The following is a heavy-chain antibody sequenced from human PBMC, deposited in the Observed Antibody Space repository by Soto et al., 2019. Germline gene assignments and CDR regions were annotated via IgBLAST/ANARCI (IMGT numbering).Heavy chain of an antibody. CDR2: IFYSGST. V-gene: IGHV4-30-4*01. J-gene: IGHJ4*02. Sequence: PSETLSLTCSVSGGTINSGDYFWSWIRQPPGKGLEWIGSIFYSGSTYYSPSLKSRASMSMDTSKTLFSLRLRSLTAADTAVYFCGRVKATLYRHYYFDYWGQGTPVTVSS. CDR1: GGTINSGDYF. D-gene: IGHD5-12*01. CDR3: GRVKATLYRHYYFDY.